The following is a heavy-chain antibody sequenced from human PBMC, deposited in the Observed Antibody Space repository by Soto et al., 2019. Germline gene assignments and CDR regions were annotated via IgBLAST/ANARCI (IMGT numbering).Heavy chain of an antibody. CDR1: GGSISSSNW. CDR2: IYHSGST. J-gene: IGHJ5*02. CDR3: ARGKRRPTCIAAAGNWFDP. V-gene: IGHV4-4*02. Sequence: QVQLQESGPGLVKPSGTLSLTCAVSGGSISSSNWWSWVRQPPGKGLEWIGEIYHSGSTNYNPSLKSRVTISVDKSKNQFSLKLSSVTAADTAVYYCARGKRRPTCIAAAGNWFDPWGQGTLVTVSS. D-gene: IGHD6-13*01.